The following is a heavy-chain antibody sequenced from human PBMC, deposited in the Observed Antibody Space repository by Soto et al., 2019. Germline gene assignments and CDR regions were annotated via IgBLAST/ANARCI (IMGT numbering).Heavy chain of an antibody. V-gene: IGHV1-69*13. D-gene: IGHD2-2*01. CDR2: IIPIFGTA. CDR1: GGTFSSYA. J-gene: IGHJ4*02. CDR3: ARSDIVVVPAAIEYYFDY. Sequence: SVKVSCKASGGTFSSYAISWVRQAPGQGLEWMGGIIPIFGTANYAQKFQGRVTITADESTSTAYMELSSLRSEDTAVYYCARSDIVVVPAAIEYYFDYWGQGTLVTVSS.